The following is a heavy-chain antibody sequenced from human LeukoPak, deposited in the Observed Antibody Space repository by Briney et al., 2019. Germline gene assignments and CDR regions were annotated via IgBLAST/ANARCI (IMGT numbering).Heavy chain of an antibody. CDR3: ARQIWARIDY. V-gene: IGHV3-7*03. CDR1: GFTFSNYW. D-gene: IGHD6-6*01. J-gene: IGHJ4*02. CDR2: IKPDGSEK. Sequence: GGSLRLSCSASGFTFSNYWMSWVRRVPGKGLECVANIKPDGSEKYYVDSVKGRLTISRDNADNSLHLQINSLRVEDTAVYYCARQIWARIDYWGQGVLVTVS.